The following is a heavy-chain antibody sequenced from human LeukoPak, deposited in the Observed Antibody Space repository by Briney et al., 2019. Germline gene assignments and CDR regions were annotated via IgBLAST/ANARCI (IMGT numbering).Heavy chain of an antibody. D-gene: IGHD2-2*01. V-gene: IGHV1-69*13. CDR2: IIPIFGTA. Sequence: ASVTVSCTASGGTFSSYAISWVRQAPGQGLEWMGGIIPIFGTANYAQKFQGRVTITADESTSTAYMELSSLRSEDTAVYYCARGGRSYCSSTSCYFNNWFDPWGQGTLVTVSS. J-gene: IGHJ5*02. CDR3: ARGGRSYCSSTSCYFNNWFDP. CDR1: GGTFSSYA.